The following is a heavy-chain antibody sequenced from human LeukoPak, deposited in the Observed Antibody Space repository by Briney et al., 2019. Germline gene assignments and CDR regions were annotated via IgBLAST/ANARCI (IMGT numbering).Heavy chain of an antibody. D-gene: IGHD4-17*01. Sequence: PGGSLRLSCAASGLTFSSHWMHWVRQAPGKWLVWFSCITNDGSSTTYADSVNGRFTISRDNAKNSLYLQMNSLRAEDTAVYYCARDEYGDYPNWFDPWGQGTLVTVSS. V-gene: IGHV3-74*01. J-gene: IGHJ5*02. CDR3: ARDEYGDYPNWFDP. CDR1: GLTFSSHW. CDR2: ITNDGSST.